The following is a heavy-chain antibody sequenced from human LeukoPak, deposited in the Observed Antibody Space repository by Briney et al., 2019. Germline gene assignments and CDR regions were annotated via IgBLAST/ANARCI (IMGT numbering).Heavy chain of an antibody. CDR2: INPNSGGT. CDR3: ATHDYDSLDDAFDI. D-gene: IGHD3-22*01. J-gene: IGHJ3*02. V-gene: IGHV1-2*02. CDR1: GGTFSSYA. Sequence: ASVKVSCKASGGTFSSYAISWVRQAPGQGLEWMGWINPNSGGTNYAQKFQGRVTMTRDTSTSTAYMELSRLRSDDTAVYYCATHDYDSLDDAFDIWGQGTMVTVSS.